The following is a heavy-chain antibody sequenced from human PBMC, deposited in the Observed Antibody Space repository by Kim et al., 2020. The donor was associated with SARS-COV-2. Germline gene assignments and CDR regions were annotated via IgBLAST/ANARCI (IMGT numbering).Heavy chain of an antibody. Sequence: GGSLRLSCAASGFTFGDYAMHWVRQAPGKGLEWVSGISWNSGSIGYADSVKGRFTISRDNAKNSLYLQMNSLRAEDTALYYCAKDMLPFGYCSGGSCYDFDYWGQGTLVTVSS. CDR3: AKDMLPFGYCSGGSCYDFDY. CDR2: ISWNSGSI. J-gene: IGHJ4*02. D-gene: IGHD2-15*01. V-gene: IGHV3-9*01. CDR1: GFTFGDYA.